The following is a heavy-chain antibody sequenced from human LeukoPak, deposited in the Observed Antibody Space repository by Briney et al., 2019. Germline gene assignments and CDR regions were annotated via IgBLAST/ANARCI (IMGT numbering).Heavy chain of an antibody. CDR2: INPKSGGT. D-gene: IGHD6-13*01. Sequence: ASVKVSCKASGYTFTVYYMHWVRQAPGQGLEWMGWINPKSGGTSYAQKFQGRVTMTRDTSITTAYMELSSPRSADTALYYCARDIGQGSSYLYDYWGQGTLVTVSS. CDR1: GYTFTVYY. CDR3: ARDIGQGSSYLYDY. J-gene: IGHJ4*02. V-gene: IGHV1-2*02.